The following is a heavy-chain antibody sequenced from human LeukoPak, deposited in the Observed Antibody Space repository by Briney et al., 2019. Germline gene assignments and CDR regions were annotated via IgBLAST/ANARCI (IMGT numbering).Heavy chain of an antibody. D-gene: IGHD3-22*01. Sequence: PGGSLRLSCAASGFTFSSYEMNWVRQAPGKGLEWVSYISSSGSTIYYADSVKGRFTISRDNAKNSLYLQMNSLRAEDTAVYYCARDATGHYYDSSGYPLYYMDVWGKGTTVTISS. CDR3: ARDATGHYYDSSGYPLYYMDV. V-gene: IGHV3-48*03. J-gene: IGHJ6*03. CDR1: GFTFSSYE. CDR2: ISSSGSTI.